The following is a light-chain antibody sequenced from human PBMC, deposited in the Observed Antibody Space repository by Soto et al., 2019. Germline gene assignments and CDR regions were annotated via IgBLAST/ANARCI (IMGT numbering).Light chain of an antibody. J-gene: IGKJ1*01. CDR3: QQYNNWPWT. Sequence: DIVLTQSPGTLSLSPGERATLSCRASQSVSSNLAWYQQKPGQPPRLLIYDISTRATGIPTRFSGSGSGTDFTLTISSLQSEDFAVYYCQQYNNWPWTFGQGTKVDI. CDR2: DIS. V-gene: IGKV3D-15*01. CDR1: QSVSSN.